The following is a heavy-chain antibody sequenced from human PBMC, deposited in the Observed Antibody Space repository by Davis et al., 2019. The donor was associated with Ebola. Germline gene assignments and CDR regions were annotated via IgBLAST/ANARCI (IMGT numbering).Heavy chain of an antibody. J-gene: IGHJ4*02. V-gene: IGHV3-48*02. CDR2: ISSSSTI. D-gene: IGHD3-9*01. Sequence: GESLKISCAASGFTFSSYSMNWVRQAPGKGLEWVSYISSSSTIYYADSVKGRFTISRDNAKNSLYLQMNSLRDEDTAIYYCARDTFSLSRYDTEDHWGQGTLVTVSS. CDR3: ARDTFSLSRYDTEDH. CDR1: GFTFSSYS.